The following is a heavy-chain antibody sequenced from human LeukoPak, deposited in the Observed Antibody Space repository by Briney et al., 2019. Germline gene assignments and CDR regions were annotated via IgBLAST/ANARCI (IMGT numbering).Heavy chain of an antibody. D-gene: IGHD4-23*01. CDR3: ARHYGGTPQSYFDY. Sequence: SETLSLTCTVSGGSISSYYWSWLRQPPGKGLEWIGYIYYSGSTNYNPSLKSRVTISVDTSKNQFSLKLSSVTAADTAVYYCARHYGGTPQSYFDYWGQGTLVTVSS. J-gene: IGHJ4*02. CDR1: GGSISSYY. V-gene: IGHV4-59*01. CDR2: IYYSGST.